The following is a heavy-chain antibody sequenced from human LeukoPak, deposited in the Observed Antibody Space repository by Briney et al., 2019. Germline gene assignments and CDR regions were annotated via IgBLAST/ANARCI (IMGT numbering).Heavy chain of an antibody. CDR2: ISGGGETT. CDR3: ARDYADYVGYFFFDY. CDR1: GFTFNNYA. D-gene: IGHD4-17*01. V-gene: IGHV3-23*01. J-gene: IGHJ4*02. Sequence: GALRLSCSASGFTFNNYAMNWVRQAPGKGLEWVSSISGGGETTYYADSAKGRFTISRDNSQNTLYLQMNSLRAEDTAVYYCARDYADYVGYFFFDYWGQGTLVTVSS.